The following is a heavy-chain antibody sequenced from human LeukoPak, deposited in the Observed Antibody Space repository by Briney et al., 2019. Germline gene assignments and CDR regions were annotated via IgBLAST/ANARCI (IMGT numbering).Heavy chain of an antibody. CDR2: VSGSGGST. D-gene: IGHD6-13*01. CDR1: GFTFTSYA. Sequence: GGSLRLSCAASGFTFTSYAMRWVRQAPGKGLEWVSTVSGSGGSTYYADSVKGRFTISRDNSKNTLYLQMNSLRAEDTAVYYCAKAGPIAAAGTGFDYWGQGTLVTVSS. CDR3: AKAGPIAAAGTGFDY. V-gene: IGHV3-23*01. J-gene: IGHJ4*02.